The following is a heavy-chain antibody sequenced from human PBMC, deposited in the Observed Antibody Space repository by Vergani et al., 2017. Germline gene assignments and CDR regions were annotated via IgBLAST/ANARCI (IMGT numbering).Heavy chain of an antibody. Sequence: QLQLQESGPGLVKPSATLSLTCSVSGASIRSSNYYWGWIRQPPGKGLEWIASIYYSGSTYYNPSLKSRVTISVDTSKNQFSLKLSSVTAADTAVYFCARLSTVEWLAKLGGIDPWGQGILLTVSS. CDR2: IYYSGST. D-gene: IGHD6-19*01. CDR3: ARLSTVEWLAKLGGIDP. V-gene: IGHV4-39*01. J-gene: IGHJ5*02. CDR1: GASIRSSNYY.